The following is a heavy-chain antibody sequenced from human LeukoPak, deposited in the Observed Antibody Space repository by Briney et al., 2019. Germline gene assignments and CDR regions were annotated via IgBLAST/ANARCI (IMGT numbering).Heavy chain of an antibody. J-gene: IGHJ5*02. CDR3: ARQRDDAYDSSGYFGA. CDR1: GYSFTTYW. D-gene: IGHD3-22*01. V-gene: IGHV5-51*01. Sequence: AESLKISCKGSGYSFTTYWIGWVRQMPGKGLEWMGIIYPGDSDTTYSPSFRGQVTTSVDKSISTAYLQWSSLKASDTAMYYCARQRDDAYDSSGYFGAWGQGTLVTVSS. CDR2: IYPGDSDT.